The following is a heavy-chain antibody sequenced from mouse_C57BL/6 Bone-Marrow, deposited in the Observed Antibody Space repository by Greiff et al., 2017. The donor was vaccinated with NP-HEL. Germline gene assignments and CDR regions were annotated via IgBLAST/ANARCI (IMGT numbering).Heavy chain of an antibody. CDR1: GYTFTSYG. V-gene: IGHV1-81*01. D-gene: IGHD1-1*02. CDR3: ARWSFAY. CDR2: IYPRSGNT. Sequence: QVQLQQSGAELARPGASVKLSCKASGYTFTSYGISWVKQRTGQGLGWIGEIYPRSGNTYYNEKFKGKATLTADKSSSTAYMELRSLASEDSAVYFGARWSFAYWGQGTLVTVSA. J-gene: IGHJ3*01.